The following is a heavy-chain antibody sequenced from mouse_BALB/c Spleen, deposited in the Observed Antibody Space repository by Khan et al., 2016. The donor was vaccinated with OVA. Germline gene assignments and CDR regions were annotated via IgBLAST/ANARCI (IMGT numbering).Heavy chain of an antibody. CDR1: AFNIKDYY. J-gene: IGHJ3*01. Sequence: EVQLKQSGAELVRPGALVKLSCKASAFNIKDYYIHWVKQRPAQGLEWIGWIDPENGNTISDPKFQGKASITADTSSNTAYLQLSSLTSEDTAVYYCARSGYEAWFSYWGHGTLVTVSA. CDR2: IDPENGNT. CDR3: ARSGYEAWFSY. D-gene: IGHD3-1*01. V-gene: IGHV14-1*02.